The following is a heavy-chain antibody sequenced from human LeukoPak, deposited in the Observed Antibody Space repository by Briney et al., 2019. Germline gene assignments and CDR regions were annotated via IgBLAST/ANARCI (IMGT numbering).Heavy chain of an antibody. V-gene: IGHV3-7*03. CDR2: IKQDGSEK. J-gene: IGHJ4*02. CDR1: GFTFSSYW. Sequence: GSLRLSCAASGFTFSSYWMSWVRQAPGKGLEWVANIKQDGSEKYYVDSVKGRFTISRDNAKNSLYLQMNSLRAEDTAVYYCARGPVVVTAAHNDYWGQGTLVTVSS. D-gene: IGHD2-21*02. CDR3: ARGPVVVTAAHNDY.